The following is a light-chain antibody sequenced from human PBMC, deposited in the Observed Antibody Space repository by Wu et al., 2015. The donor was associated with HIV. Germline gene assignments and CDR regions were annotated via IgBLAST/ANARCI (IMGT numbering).Light chain of an antibody. Sequence: DIQMTQSPSSLSASVGDRVTITCRASQTVRIYLNWYQQKPGKPPKLLIYAASTLQSGVPSRFSGSGSGTDFTLTISSLQPEDVATYYCQKYNTAPWTFGQGTKVEMK. CDR2: AAS. CDR3: QKYNTAPWT. J-gene: IGKJ1*01. V-gene: IGKV1-27*01. CDR1: QTVRIY.